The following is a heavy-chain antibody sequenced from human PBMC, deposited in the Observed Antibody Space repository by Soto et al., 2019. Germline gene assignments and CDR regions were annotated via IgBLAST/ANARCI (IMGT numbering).Heavy chain of an antibody. D-gene: IGHD3-3*01. V-gene: IGHV4-31*03. CDR3: ARVALFWSGFSLLFDP. CDR1: GGSSSGSDYY. CDR2: ISYGGST. J-gene: IGHJ5*02. Sequence: PSETLSLTCTVAGGSSSGSDYYWSWIRQHPKKGLEWIGYISYGGSTYYNPSLKSRFTISVDTSKNQFSLKLGSVTAADTAMYYCARVALFWSGFSLLFDPWGQGTLVTVPQ.